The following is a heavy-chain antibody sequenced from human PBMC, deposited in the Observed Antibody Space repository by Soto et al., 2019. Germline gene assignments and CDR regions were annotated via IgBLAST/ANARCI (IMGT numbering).Heavy chain of an antibody. CDR3: AKEWSSSGYWDDALDI. D-gene: IGHD3-22*01. Sequence: QVQLVESGGGVVQPGRSLRLSCAASGFTFSSYGMHWVRQAPGKGLEWVAVISYDGSNKYYADSVKVRFTICRDNSKNTLYLQMNSLRAEDTAVYYCAKEWSSSGYWDDALDIWGQGTMVTVSS. CDR1: GFTFSSYG. J-gene: IGHJ3*02. V-gene: IGHV3-30*18. CDR2: ISYDGSNK.